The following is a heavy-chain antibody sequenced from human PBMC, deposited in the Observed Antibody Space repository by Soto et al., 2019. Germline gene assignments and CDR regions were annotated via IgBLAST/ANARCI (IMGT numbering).Heavy chain of an antibody. V-gene: IGHV1-69*13. CDR3: ARVIYGSGRPLFDY. D-gene: IGHD3-10*01. Sequence: SVKVSCKASGGTFSSYAISWVRQVPGQGLEWMGGIIPIFGTANYAQKFQGRVTITADESTSAAYMELSSLRSEDTAVYYCARVIYGSGRPLFDYWGQGTLVTVSS. CDR2: IIPIFGTA. J-gene: IGHJ4*02. CDR1: GGTFSSYA.